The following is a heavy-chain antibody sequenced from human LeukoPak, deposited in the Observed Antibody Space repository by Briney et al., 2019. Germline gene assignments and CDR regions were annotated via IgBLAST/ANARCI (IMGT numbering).Heavy chain of an antibody. J-gene: IGHJ4*02. CDR3: ARRRLRYFDWLSDHFDY. CDR1: GGSISSYY. V-gene: IGHV4-59*01. Sequence: SETLSLTCTASGGSISSYYWSWIRQPPGKGLEWIGYIYYSGSTNYNPSLKSRVTISVDTSKNQFSLKLSSVTAADTAVYYCARRRLRYFDWLSDHFDYWGQGTLVTVSS. CDR2: IYYSGST. D-gene: IGHD3-9*01.